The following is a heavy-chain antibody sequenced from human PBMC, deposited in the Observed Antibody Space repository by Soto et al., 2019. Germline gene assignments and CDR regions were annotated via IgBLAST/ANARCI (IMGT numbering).Heavy chain of an antibody. D-gene: IGHD3-10*01. CDR3: ARNSLWFGELLHPAYDFDY. J-gene: IGHJ4*02. Sequence: EVQLVESGGGLVQPGGSLRLSCAASGFTVSSNYMSWVRQAPGKGLEWVSVIYSGGSTYYADSVKGRFTISRDNSKNTLYLQMNSLRAEDTAVYYCARNSLWFGELLHPAYDFDYWGQGTLVTVSS. CDR2: IYSGGST. V-gene: IGHV3-66*01. CDR1: GFTVSSNY.